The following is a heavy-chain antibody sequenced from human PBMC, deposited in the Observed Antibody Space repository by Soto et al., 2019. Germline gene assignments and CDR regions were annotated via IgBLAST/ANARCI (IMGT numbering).Heavy chain of an antibody. CDR2: ISWNSGSI. Sequence: EVQLVESGGGLVQPGRSLRLSCAASGFTFDDYAMHWVRQAPGKGLEWVSGISWNSGSIGYADSVKGRFTISRDNAKNSLYLQMNSLRAEDTALYYCARDSQESSYYDFWSGYYPLFDPWGQGTLVTVSS. CDR3: ARDSQESSYYDFWSGYYPLFDP. J-gene: IGHJ5*02. D-gene: IGHD3-3*01. V-gene: IGHV3-9*01. CDR1: GFTFDDYA.